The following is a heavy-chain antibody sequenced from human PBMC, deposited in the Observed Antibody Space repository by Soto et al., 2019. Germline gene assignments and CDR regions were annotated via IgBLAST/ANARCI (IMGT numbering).Heavy chain of an antibody. CDR1: GGFISRSNW. J-gene: IGHJ4*02. Sequence: QVQLQESGPGLVKPSGTLSLTCAVSGGFISRSNWWSWVRQPPGKGLEWIGEIYHSGSSNYNPSLKSRVTISVDKSKTQFSLKLNSVTAADKAVYYCARAPGGAGRGYFDYGGQGALVTVSS. CDR2: IYHSGSS. CDR3: ARAPGGAGRGYFDY. V-gene: IGHV4-4*02. D-gene: IGHD3-10*01.